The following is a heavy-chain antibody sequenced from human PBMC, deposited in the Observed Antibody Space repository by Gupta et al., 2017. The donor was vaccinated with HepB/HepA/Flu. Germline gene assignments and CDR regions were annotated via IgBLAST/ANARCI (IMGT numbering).Heavy chain of an antibody. V-gene: IGHV3-15*02. CDR2: IKRNIDGGTT. J-gene: IGHJ6*03. D-gene: IGHD1-26*01. CDR3: AAGLGKTDMDG. CDR1: GFAFSNAW. Sequence: EVQVVESGGTLVKPGGSLRISCTASGFAFSNAWMSWVRQAPGKGLEWVGRIKRNIDGGTTDDAASVKGRFTISRDDSKDTLYLEMNSLKTEDTAVYYCAAGLGKTDMDGWGKGTTVTVSS.